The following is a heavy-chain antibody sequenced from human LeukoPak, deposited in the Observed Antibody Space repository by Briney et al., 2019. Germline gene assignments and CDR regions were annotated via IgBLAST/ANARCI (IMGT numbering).Heavy chain of an antibody. J-gene: IGHJ4*02. Sequence: SETLSLTCTVSGDSISSYYWSWLRQPPGKRLEWIGYVSNIETTNYNPSLKSRVTISVDTSKNQFSLRLNSVTAADTAIYYCVRESEFDRVGESTDYFDHWGQGTLVTVSS. V-gene: IGHV4-59*12. D-gene: IGHD5/OR15-5a*01. CDR3: VRESEFDRVGESTDYFDH. CDR2: VSNIETT. CDR1: GDSISSYY.